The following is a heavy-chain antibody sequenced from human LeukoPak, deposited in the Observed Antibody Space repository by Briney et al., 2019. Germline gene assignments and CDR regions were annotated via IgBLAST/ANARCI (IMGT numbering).Heavy chain of an antibody. J-gene: IGHJ4*02. CDR3: ARDPVRGSGGYFDY. V-gene: IGHV3-30-3*01. CDR2: ISYDGSNK. Sequence: GGSLRLSCAASGFTFSSYAMHWVRQAPGKGLEWVAVISYDGSNKYYADSVKGRFTISRDNSKNTLYLQMNSLRAEDTAVYYCARDPVRGSGGYFDYWGQGTLVTVSS. CDR1: GFTFSSYA. D-gene: IGHD1-26*01.